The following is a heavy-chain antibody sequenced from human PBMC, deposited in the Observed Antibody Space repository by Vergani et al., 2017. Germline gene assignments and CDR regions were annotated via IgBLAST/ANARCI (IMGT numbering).Heavy chain of an antibody. J-gene: IGHJ6*03. D-gene: IGHD2-2*01. CDR3: ARGWYCSSTSCYQGVMDV. Sequence: EVQLVESGGGLVKPGGSLRLSCAASGFTFSSYSMNWVRQAPGKGLAWVSSISSSSSYIYYADSVKGRFTISRDNAKNSLYLQMNSLRAEDTAVYYCARGWYCSSTSCYQGVMDVWGKXP. V-gene: IGHV3-21*01. CDR2: ISSSSSYI. CDR1: GFTFSSYS.